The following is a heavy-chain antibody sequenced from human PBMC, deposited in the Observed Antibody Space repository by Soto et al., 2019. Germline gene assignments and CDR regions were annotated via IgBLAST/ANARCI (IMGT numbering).Heavy chain of an antibody. J-gene: IGHJ4*02. D-gene: IGHD4-17*01. CDR1: GYTFTSYD. V-gene: IGHV1-8*01. CDR3: ARTLYGENVDC. CDR2: MNSNSGNT. Sequence: QVQLVQSGAEVKKPGASVKVSCKASGYTFTSYDINWGRQATGQGHEWMGRMNSNSGNTGNAQKFQGRVNMTCNTSIITAYMVLSSLQSDVTAVYFCARTLYGENVDCWGQGPLVTVSS.